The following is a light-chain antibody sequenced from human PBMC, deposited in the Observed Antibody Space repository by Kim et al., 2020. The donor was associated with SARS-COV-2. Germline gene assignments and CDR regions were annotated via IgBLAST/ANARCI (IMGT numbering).Light chain of an antibody. Sequence: SLSPWERATLSCRASQGVSSYLAWYQQKPGQAPRLLIYDASNRATGIPARFSGSGPGTDFTLTISSLEPEDFAVYYCQQRSNPFTFGQGTRLEIK. CDR3: QQRSNPFT. CDR2: DAS. J-gene: IGKJ5*01. CDR1: QGVSSY. V-gene: IGKV3D-11*01.